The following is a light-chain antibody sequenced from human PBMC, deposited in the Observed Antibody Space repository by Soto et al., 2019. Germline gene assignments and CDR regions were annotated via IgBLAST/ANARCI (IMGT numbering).Light chain of an antibody. CDR3: QQSYSTPRS. Sequence: DIQMTQSPSSLSASVGDRVTITCQASQDISNYLSWYQQKPGKAPKLLIYDAANLQTGVPSRFSGGGSGTHFALTISSLQPEDIATYYCQQSYSTPRSFGQGTKVEIK. V-gene: IGKV1-33*01. J-gene: IGKJ1*01. CDR2: DAA. CDR1: QDISNY.